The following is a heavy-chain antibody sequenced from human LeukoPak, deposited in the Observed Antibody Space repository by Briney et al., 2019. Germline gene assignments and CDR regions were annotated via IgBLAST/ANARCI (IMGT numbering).Heavy chain of an antibody. CDR3: ARSVSRAVAGNYYYYGMDV. D-gene: IGHD6-19*01. V-gene: IGHV4-34*01. CDR2: INHSGST. Sequence: SETLSLTCAVYGGSFSGYYWSWIRQPPGKGLEWIGEINHSGSTNYNPSLKSRVTISVDTSKNQFSLKLSSVTAADTAVYYCARSVSRAVAGNYYYYGMDVWGQGTTVTVSS. J-gene: IGHJ6*02. CDR1: GGSFSGYY.